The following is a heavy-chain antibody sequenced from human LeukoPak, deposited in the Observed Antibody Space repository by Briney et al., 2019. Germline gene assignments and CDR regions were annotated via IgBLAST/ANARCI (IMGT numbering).Heavy chain of an antibody. J-gene: IGHJ4*02. CDR2: INWDGEAT. D-gene: IGHD6-13*01. V-gene: IGHV3-20*04. CDR1: GVTIADHG. Sequence: PRGSLRLSCAVSGVTIADHGMSWVRQVPGKGLEWVSGINWDGEATGYADSVKGRLTISRDNAKKSLYLEMNSLRDDDTALHYCARDLSSSWYSLAYWGQGTLVTVSS. CDR3: ARDLSSSWYSLAY.